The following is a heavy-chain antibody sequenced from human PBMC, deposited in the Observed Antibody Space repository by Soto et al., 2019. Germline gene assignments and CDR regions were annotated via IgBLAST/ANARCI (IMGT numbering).Heavy chain of an antibody. V-gene: IGHV1-69*01. CDR3: TRREYNDYIWDYYGMDV. Sequence: QEQLVQSGAGVKKPGSSVKVSCKASGDTFSSYAISWVRQAPGQGLEWMGGIIPVHRRTHYAQKFQGRVAITADESTSTVYMELNSLTSEDTAMYYCTRREYNDYIWDYYGMDVWGLGTTVTVSS. D-gene: IGHD3-16*01. CDR2: IIPVHRRT. CDR1: GDTFSSYA. J-gene: IGHJ6*02.